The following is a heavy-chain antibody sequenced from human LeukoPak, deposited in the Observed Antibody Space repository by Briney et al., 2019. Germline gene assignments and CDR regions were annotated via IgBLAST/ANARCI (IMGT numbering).Heavy chain of an antibody. CDR2: INPNSGGT. J-gene: IGHJ4*02. CDR1: GYTFTGYY. CDR3: ARDLGIAGDYYFDY. Sequence: GASVKVSCKASGYTFTGYYMHWVRQAPGQGLEWMGWINPNSGGTNYAQKFQGRVTMTRDTSISTAYMELSRLRSDDTAVYYCARDLGIAGDYYFDYWGQGTLVTVSS. D-gene: IGHD3-16*01. V-gene: IGHV1-2*02.